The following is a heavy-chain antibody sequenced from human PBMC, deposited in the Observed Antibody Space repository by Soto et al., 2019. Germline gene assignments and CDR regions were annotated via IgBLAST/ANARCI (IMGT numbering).Heavy chain of an antibody. D-gene: IGHD3-10*01. J-gene: IGHJ4*02. V-gene: IGHV4-59*01. CDR2: IYYSGST. Sequence: SETLSLTCTVSGGSISSYCWSWIRQPPGKGLEWIGYIYYSGSTNYNPSLKSRVTISVDTSKNQFSLKLSSVTAADTAVYYCARLGRGGLWFGEYFDYWGQGTLVTVSS. CDR3: ARLGRGGLWFGEYFDY. CDR1: GGSISSYC.